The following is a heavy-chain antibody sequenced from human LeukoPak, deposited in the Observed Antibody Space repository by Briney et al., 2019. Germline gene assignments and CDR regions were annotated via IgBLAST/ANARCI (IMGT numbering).Heavy chain of an antibody. D-gene: IGHD6-13*01. CDR1: GYTFTSYY. CDR2: INPNGGST. Sequence: ASVKASCKASGYTFTSYYMHWVRQAPGQGLEWMGIINPNGGSTNYAQKFQGRVTMTRDTSTSTVYMELSSLRSEDTAVYYCATWGSSSSPLPTMDVWGQGTTVTVSS. J-gene: IGHJ6*02. V-gene: IGHV1-46*01. CDR3: ATWGSSSSPLPTMDV.